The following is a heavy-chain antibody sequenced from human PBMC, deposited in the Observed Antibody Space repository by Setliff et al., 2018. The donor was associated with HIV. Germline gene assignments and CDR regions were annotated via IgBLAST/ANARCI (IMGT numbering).Heavy chain of an antibody. D-gene: IGHD1-26*01. Sequence: WIRQAPGKGLEWVGRIKSKADGGATDYAAPVKVRFTISRDDSKNTLYLQLTSLKTEDTALYYCTAVREGWGQGTLVTVSS. J-gene: IGHJ4*02. CDR2: IKSKADGGAT. CDR3: TAVREG. V-gene: IGHV3-15*01.